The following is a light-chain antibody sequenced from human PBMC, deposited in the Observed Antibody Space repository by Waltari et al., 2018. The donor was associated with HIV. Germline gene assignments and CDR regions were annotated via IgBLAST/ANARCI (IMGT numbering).Light chain of an antibody. J-gene: IGKJ5*01. CDR3: QQYGSSPIT. CDR2: AAS. CDR1: QSISNTY. V-gene: IGKV3-20*01. Sequence: EIVLTQSPGTLSLSSGERATLSCRASQSISNTYLAWYQQKPGQAPRLLIYAASSRATGIPGRFSGSGSGTDFTLTISRLEPEDFAVYYCQQYGSSPITFGQGTRLEIK.